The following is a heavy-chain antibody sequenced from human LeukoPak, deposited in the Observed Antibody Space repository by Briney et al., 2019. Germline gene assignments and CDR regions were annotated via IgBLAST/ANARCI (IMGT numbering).Heavy chain of an antibody. CDR2: VYYTGVT. D-gene: IGHD4-23*01. J-gene: IGHJ5*02. Sequence: SETLSLTCTVSGGYIITSGHYWGWIRQPPGKGLEWIGSVYYTGVTSTDPFFRSRMSISVDTSKNQFSLNLTSVTAADAAVYYCARERSSSGGHNWFDPWGQGTLVTVSS. CDR1: GGYIITSGHY. CDR3: ARERSSSGGHNWFDP. V-gene: IGHV4-39*07.